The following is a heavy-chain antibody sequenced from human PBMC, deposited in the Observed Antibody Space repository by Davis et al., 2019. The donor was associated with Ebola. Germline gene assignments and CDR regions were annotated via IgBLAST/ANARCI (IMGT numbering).Heavy chain of an antibody. CDR3: ASRTAVAGGWFDP. CDR1: GGSISSSNYF. Sequence: PSETLSLTCAVSGGSISSSNYFWGWIRQSPGKGLEWIGNIYYGGATYYNPSLKSRVTISVDTSKNQFSLKLSSVTAADTAVYYCASRTAVAGGWFDPWGQGTLVSVSS. D-gene: IGHD6-19*01. J-gene: IGHJ5*02. CDR2: IYYGGAT. V-gene: IGHV4-39*07.